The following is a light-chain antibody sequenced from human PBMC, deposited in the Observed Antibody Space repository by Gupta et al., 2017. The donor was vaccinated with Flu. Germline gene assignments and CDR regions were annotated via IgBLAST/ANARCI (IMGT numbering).Light chain of an antibody. J-gene: IGLJ2*01. V-gene: IGLV1-51*01. CDR3: GTWDIALAAVV. Sequence: QSVLTQPPSVSAAPGQKVTISCSGSSSNIGRNHVAWYQHLPGIAPKLLIYDDNRRPSGIPDRFSVSKSGTSATLDITGLQTGDEADYYCGTWDIALAAVVFGGGTKLTV. CDR1: SSNIGRNH. CDR2: DDN.